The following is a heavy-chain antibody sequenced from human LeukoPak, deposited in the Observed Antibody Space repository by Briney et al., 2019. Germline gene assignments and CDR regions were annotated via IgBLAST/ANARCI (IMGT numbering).Heavy chain of an antibody. CDR1: GFTFSSYS. Sequence: PGGSLRLSCAASGFTFSSYSMNWVRQAPGKGLEWVSSISSSSSYIYYADSVKGRFTISRDNAKNSPYLQMNSLRAEDTAVYYCARGNWWVGAAQYCDYWGRGTLVTVSS. CDR3: ARGNWWVGAAQYCDY. CDR2: ISSSSSYI. D-gene: IGHD2-8*02. V-gene: IGHV3-21*01. J-gene: IGHJ4*02.